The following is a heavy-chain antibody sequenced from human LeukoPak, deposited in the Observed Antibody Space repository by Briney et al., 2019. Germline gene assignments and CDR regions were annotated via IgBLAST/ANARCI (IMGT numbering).Heavy chain of an antibody. CDR2: IKSKTDGGTT. J-gene: IGHJ4*02. CDR1: GFTFSNAW. V-gene: IGHV3-15*01. D-gene: IGHD3-3*01. Sequence: GGSLRLSCAASGFTFSNAWMSWVRQAPGKGLEWVGRIKSKTDGGTTDYAAPVKGRFTISRDDSKNTLYLQMNSLKTEDTAVYYCTTGAQGSGFLEWLHEYYFDYWGQGTPVTVSS. CDR3: TTGAQGSGFLEWLHEYYFDY.